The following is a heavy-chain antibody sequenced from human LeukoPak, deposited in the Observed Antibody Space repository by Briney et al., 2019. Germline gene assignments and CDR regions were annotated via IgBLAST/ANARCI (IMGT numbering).Heavy chain of an antibody. D-gene: IGHD6-19*01. Sequence: GGSLRLSCAASGFTFSIYAMSWVRQAPGKGLEWVSAISGSGGSTYYADSVKGRFTISRDNSKNTLYLQMNSLRAEDTAVYYCAKDPGEQWLVRGATGHWGQGTLVTVSS. V-gene: IGHV3-23*01. CDR2: ISGSGGST. J-gene: IGHJ4*02. CDR1: GFTFSIYA. CDR3: AKDPGEQWLVRGATGH.